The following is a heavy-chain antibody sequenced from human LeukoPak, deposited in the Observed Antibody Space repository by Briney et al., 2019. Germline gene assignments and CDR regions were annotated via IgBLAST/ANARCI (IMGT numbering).Heavy chain of an antibody. V-gene: IGHV1-69*02. J-gene: IGHJ1*01. D-gene: IGHD3-10*01. CDR1: GGTFSSYT. Sequence: ASVKVSCKASGGTFSSYTISWVRQAPGQGLEWMGRIIPILGIANYAQKFQGRVTITADKSTSTAYMELSSLRSEDTAVYYCARTHYYGSGSYYNVGYFQHWGQGTLVTVSS. CDR3: ARTHYYGSGSYYNVGYFQH. CDR2: IIPILGIA.